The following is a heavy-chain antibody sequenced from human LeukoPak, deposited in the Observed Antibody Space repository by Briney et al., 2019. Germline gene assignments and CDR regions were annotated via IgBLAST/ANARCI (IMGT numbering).Heavy chain of an antibody. D-gene: IGHD4-17*01. CDR3: AKDSAVTPGAMDV. CDR1: EFTFSSSA. V-gene: IGHV3-23*01. CDR2: ISASGVST. J-gene: IGHJ6*02. Sequence: GGSLRLSCSASEFTFSSSAMHWVRQAPGKGLEWVSAISASGVSTYYADYVKGRFTFSRDNSKNTLYLQMNSLKAEDTAVYYCAKDSAVTPGAMDVWGQGTTVTVSS.